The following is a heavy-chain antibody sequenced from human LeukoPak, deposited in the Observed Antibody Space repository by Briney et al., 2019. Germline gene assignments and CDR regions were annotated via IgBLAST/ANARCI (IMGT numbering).Heavy chain of an antibody. Sequence: GEPLKISCKGSGYSFTSYWIGWVRQMPGKGLEWMGIIYPGDSDTRYSPSFQGQVTISADKSISTAYLQWSSRKASDTAMYYCARRAHFAQNWFDPWGQGTLVTVSS. V-gene: IGHV5-51*01. J-gene: IGHJ5*02. CDR2: IYPGDSDT. D-gene: IGHD3-3*02. CDR1: GYSFTSYW. CDR3: ARRAHFAQNWFDP.